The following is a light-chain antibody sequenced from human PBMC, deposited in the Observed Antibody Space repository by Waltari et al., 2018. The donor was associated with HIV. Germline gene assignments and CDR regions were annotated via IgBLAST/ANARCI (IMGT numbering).Light chain of an antibody. CDR2: DVS. J-gene: IGLJ3*02. V-gene: IGLV2-14*03. CDR1: SSDVGGYNY. CDR3: SSYTSNITRV. Sequence: QSALTQPASVSGSPGQSITISCTGTSSDVGGYNYVSWYQQHPGKAPKLMIYDVSNRPAGGSNRFSGSKSGNTASLTSSGLQAEDEADYYCSSYTSNITRVFGGGTKLTVL.